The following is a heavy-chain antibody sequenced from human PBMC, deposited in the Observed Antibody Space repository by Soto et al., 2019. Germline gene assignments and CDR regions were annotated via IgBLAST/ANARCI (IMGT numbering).Heavy chain of an antibody. J-gene: IGHJ6*02. D-gene: IGHD3-16*01. Sequence: SETLSLTCAVYCGSFSGYYWSWIRQPPGKGLEWIGEINHSGSTNYNPSLKSRVTISVDTSKNQFSLKLSSVTAADTAVYYCARGHYGGDGIYYYYGMDVWGQGTTVTVSS. CDR3: ARGHYGGDGIYYYYGMDV. CDR2: INHSGST. V-gene: IGHV4-34*01. CDR1: CGSFSGYY.